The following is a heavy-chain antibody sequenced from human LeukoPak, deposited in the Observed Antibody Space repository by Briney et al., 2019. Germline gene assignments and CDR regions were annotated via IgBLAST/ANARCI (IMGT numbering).Heavy chain of an antibody. CDR1: GFTVSSNY. D-gene: IGHD2-2*02. V-gene: IGHV3-53*01. J-gene: IGHJ4*02. CDR2: IYSGGST. CDR3: ARDVSGLIYHFDY. Sequence: GGSLRLSCAASGFTVSSNYMSWVRQAPGKGLEWVSVIYSGGSTYYADSVKGRFAISRDNSKNTLYLQMNSLRAEDTAVYYCARDVSGLIYHFDYWGQGTLVTVSS.